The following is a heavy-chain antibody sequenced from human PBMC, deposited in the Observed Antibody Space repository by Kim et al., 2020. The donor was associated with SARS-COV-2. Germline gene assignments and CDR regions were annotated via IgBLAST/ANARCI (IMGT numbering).Heavy chain of an antibody. D-gene: IGHD3-9*01. J-gene: IGHJ6*02. Sequence: GESLKISCQGFGYSFSRYWIAWVRQMPGKGLEWMGIIYPGDADTRYSPSFQGQVTISADKSIGTAYLQWNSLKASDTAIYYCARQSDWDLQVRWDYYYNGMDVWGQGTTVIVSS. CDR2: IYPGDADT. CDR3: ARQSDWDLQVRWDYYYNGMDV. CDR1: GYSFSRYW. V-gene: IGHV5-51*01.